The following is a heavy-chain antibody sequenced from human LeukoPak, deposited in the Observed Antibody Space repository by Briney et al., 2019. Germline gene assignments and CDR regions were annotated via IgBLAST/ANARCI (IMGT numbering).Heavy chain of an antibody. Sequence: GGSLRLSCAASGFTFSGYAMSWVRQAPGKGLEWVSSISGSGGNTYYADSVKGRFTISRDSSKNTLYMQMNSLRAEDTAVYYCAKLVTHFDYWGQGTLVTVSS. V-gene: IGHV3-23*01. J-gene: IGHJ4*02. D-gene: IGHD4-23*01. CDR1: GFTFSGYA. CDR3: AKLVTHFDY. CDR2: ISGSGGNT.